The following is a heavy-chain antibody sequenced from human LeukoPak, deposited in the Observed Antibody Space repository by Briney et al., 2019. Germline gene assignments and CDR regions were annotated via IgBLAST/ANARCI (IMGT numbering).Heavy chain of an antibody. J-gene: IGHJ6*04. CDR2: IVVGSGNT. Sequence: TSVKVSCKASGFTFTSSAVQWVRQARGQRLQWIGWIVVGSGNTNYAQKFQERVTITRDMSTSTAYMELSSLRSEDTAVYYCAADSPRGYGMDVWGKGTTVTVSS. D-gene: IGHD3-10*01. CDR1: GFTFTSSA. V-gene: IGHV1-58*01. CDR3: AADSPRGYGMDV.